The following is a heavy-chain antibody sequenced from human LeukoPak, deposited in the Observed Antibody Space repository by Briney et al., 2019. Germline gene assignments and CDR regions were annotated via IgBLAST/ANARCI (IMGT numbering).Heavy chain of an antibody. CDR2: IYYSGST. V-gene: IGHV4-39*07. Sequence: SETLSLTCTVSGDSISSSSYYWGWIRQPPGKGLEWIGTIYYSGSTFYNPSLKSRVTISVDTSKNQFSLKLTSVTAADTAVYYCARGPPLYYYDSSGYSNWFDPWGQGTLVTVSS. CDR1: GDSISSSSYY. J-gene: IGHJ5*02. D-gene: IGHD3-22*01. CDR3: ARGPPLYYYDSSGYSNWFDP.